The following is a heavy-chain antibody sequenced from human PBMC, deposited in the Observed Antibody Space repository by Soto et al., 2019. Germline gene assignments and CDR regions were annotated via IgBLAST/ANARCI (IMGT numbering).Heavy chain of an antibody. Sequence: NPFPPFPVSCGALSRGGYFFGWVPPPPRDGPRGIGHIFTRGSTGYNTSLKSRVTLSVDTSKNQFSLKLSSVTAADTAVYYCAATQRRCGDYFDYWGQGTLVTVSS. D-gene: IGHD4-17*01. CDR1: CGALSRGGYF. J-gene: IGHJ4*02. CDR3: AATQRRCGDYFDY. CDR2: IFTRGST. V-gene: IGHV4-31*03.